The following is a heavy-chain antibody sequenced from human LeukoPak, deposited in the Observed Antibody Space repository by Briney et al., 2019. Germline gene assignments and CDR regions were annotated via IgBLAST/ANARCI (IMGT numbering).Heavy chain of an antibody. CDR2: INPNSGGT. D-gene: IGHD3-10*01. CDR1: GYTLTGYY. J-gene: IGHJ6*02. V-gene: IGHV1-2*02. CDR3: ARSYGSGIYYYGMDV. Sequence: ASVKVSCKASGYTLTGYYMHWVRQAPGQGLEWMGWINPNSGGTNYAQKFQGRVTMTRDTSISTAYMELSRLRSDDTAVYYCARSYGSGIYYYGMDVWGQGTTVTVSS.